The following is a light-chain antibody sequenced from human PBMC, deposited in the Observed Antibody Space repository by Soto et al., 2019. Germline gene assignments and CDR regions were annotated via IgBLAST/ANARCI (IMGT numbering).Light chain of an antibody. CDR3: QVRTDWPPFKYT. V-gene: IGKV3-11*01. J-gene: IGKJ2*01. CDR2: DTS. CDR1: QSVDSF. Sequence: EIVLTQSPASLSLSPGERATLSCRASQSVDSFLAWYQQKPGRTPRLLTYDTSNRATGIPARFSGSGSGTDFTLTISRLEPEDFAVYYCQVRTDWPPFKYTFGQGTKV.